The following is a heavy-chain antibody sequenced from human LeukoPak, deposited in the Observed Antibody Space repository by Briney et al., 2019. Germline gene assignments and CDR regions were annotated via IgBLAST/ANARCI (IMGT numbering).Heavy chain of an antibody. J-gene: IGHJ4*02. Sequence: VPSGAEVTKPGASVTFSCKASGYAFPSYGIRWVRQAPGQGVEWMGWISAYNGNTNYAQKLQRRVTMTTDTSTSTAYMELRSLRSDDTAVYYCARGSIAARIFDYWGQGTLVTVSS. CDR2: ISAYNGNT. V-gene: IGHV1-18*01. CDR1: GYAFPSYG. D-gene: IGHD6-6*01. CDR3: ARGSIAARIFDY.